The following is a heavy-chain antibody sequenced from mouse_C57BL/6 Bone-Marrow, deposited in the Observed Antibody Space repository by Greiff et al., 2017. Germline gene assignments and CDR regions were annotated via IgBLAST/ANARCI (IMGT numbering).Heavy chain of an antibody. CDR2: INPNNGGN. D-gene: IGHD1-1*01. CDR1: GYTFTDYN. CDR3: ARGYYGSCLFAY. Sequence: VQLQQSGPELVKPGASVKIPCKASGYTFTDYNMDWVKQSHGKSLEWIGDINPNNGGNIYNQQLKGQATLTVDKSSSTAYMELRILTSEDTAFYSCARGYYGSCLFAYWGQGTLVTVSA. J-gene: IGHJ3*01. V-gene: IGHV1-18*01.